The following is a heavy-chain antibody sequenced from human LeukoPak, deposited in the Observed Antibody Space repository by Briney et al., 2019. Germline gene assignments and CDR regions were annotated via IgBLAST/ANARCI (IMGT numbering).Heavy chain of an antibody. V-gene: IGHV4-59*01. CDR3: ARSVYTTSSHPYFFDY. J-gene: IGHJ4*02. Sequence: SETLSLTCTVSGGSISSYYWSWIRQPPGKGLEWVGYIQYSGSTNYNPSLKSRVTISVDTSKNQFSLKPTSVTAADTAVYYCARSVYTTSSHPYFFDYWGQGTLVTVSS. CDR2: IQYSGST. D-gene: IGHD6-6*01. CDR1: GGSISSYY.